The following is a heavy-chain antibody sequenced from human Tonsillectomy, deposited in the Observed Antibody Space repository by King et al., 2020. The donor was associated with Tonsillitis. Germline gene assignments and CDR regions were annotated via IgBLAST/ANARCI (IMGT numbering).Heavy chain of an antibody. V-gene: IGHV3-30*02. CDR3: AKDSFRYITVAGSSLDY. J-gene: IGHJ4*02. CDR2: IRYDGSNK. D-gene: IGHD6-19*01. CDR1: GFTLSSYG. Sequence: VQLVESGGGVVQPGGSLRLSCAASGFTLSSYGMHWVRQAPGKGLEWVAFIRYDGSNKYYVDSVKGRFTISRDNSKNTLYLQMNSLRAEDTALYYCAKDSFRYITVAGSSLDYWGQGTLVTVSS.